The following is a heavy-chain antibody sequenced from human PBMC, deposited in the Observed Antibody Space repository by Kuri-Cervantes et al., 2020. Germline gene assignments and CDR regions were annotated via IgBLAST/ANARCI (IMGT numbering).Heavy chain of an antibody. V-gene: IGHV3-72*01. J-gene: IGHJ4*02. CDR2: TRNKANSYTT. Sequence: GESLKISCVVSGFPISDHYIDWVRQAPGKGLGWVGRTRNKANSYTTEYAASVKGRFTISRDDSKNSLCLQMNSLKTEDTAVYYCARGVRVGATGWDFDYWGQGTLVTVSS. CDR3: ARGVRVGATGWDFDY. CDR1: GFPISDHY. D-gene: IGHD1-26*01.